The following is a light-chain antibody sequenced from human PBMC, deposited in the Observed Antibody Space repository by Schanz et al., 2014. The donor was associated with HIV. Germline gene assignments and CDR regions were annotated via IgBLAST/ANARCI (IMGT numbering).Light chain of an antibody. CDR2: RTN. V-gene: IGLV1-47*01. CDR3: ATWDDSLNGWV. CDR1: SSTIGRNY. Sequence: QSVLTQPPSTSGTPGQRVTISCSGTSSTIGRNYVYWYQQVPGAAPKLLIYRTNERPSGVPDRFSASKSDTSASLAISGLRPDDEADFFCATWDDSLNGWVFGGGTKLTVL. J-gene: IGLJ3*02.